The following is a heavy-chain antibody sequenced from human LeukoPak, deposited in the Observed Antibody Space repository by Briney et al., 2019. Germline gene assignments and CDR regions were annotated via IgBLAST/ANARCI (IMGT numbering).Heavy chain of an antibody. CDR1: GGSISSSSYY. V-gene: IGHV4-39*07. J-gene: IGHJ3*02. CDR3: ARADTYYDILTGYSGVGAFDI. D-gene: IGHD3-9*01. CDR2: IYYSGST. Sequence: PSETLSLTCTVSGGSISSSSYYWGWVRQPPGTGLEWIGSIYYSGSTYYNPSLKSRVTISVDTSKNQFSLKLSSVTAADTAVYYCARADTYYDILTGYSGVGAFDIWGQGTMVTVSS.